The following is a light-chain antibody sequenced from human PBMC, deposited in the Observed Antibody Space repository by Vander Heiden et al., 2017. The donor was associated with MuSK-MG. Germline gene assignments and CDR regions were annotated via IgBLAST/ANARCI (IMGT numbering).Light chain of an antibody. CDR2: NNY. CDR1: SSNIGSSY. CDR3: ATGDDSLWV. Sequence: QSVLTQPPSASGTPGQRVTISCSGSSSNIGSSYVNWYQQFPGTAPQLLIHNNYQRPSGVPDRFSGSKSGTSAALAISGLQSEDEADYYCATGDDSLWVFGGGTKLTVL. J-gene: IGLJ3*02. V-gene: IGLV1-44*01.